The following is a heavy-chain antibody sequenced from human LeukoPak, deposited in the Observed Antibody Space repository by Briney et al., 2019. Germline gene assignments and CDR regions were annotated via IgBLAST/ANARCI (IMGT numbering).Heavy chain of an antibody. CDR3: ARENIVVVPAAIYGMDV. V-gene: IGHV3-11*04. D-gene: IGHD2-2*01. Sequence: PGGSLRLSCAASGFTFSDYYMSWIRQAPGKGLEWVSYISSSGSTIYYADSVKGRFTISRDNAKNSLYLQMNSLRAEDTAVYYCARENIVVVPAAIYGMDVWGQGTTVTVSS. CDR1: GFTFSDYY. CDR2: ISSSGSTI. J-gene: IGHJ6*02.